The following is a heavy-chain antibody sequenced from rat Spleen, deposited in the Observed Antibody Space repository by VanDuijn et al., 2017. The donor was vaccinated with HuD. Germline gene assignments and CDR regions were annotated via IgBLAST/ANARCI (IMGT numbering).Heavy chain of an antibody. V-gene: IGHV2S12*01. D-gene: IGHD1-2*01. Sequence: QVQLKESGPGLVQPSQTLSLTCTVSGLSLTSNGVSWVRQPPGKGLEWIAAISSGGSTYYNSVFKSRLSISRDTSKSQVILKMNSLQTEDTDIYFCTRDGDSSWFAYWGQGTLVTVSS. CDR1: GLSLTSNG. J-gene: IGHJ3*01. CDR2: ISSGGST. CDR3: TRDGDSSWFAY.